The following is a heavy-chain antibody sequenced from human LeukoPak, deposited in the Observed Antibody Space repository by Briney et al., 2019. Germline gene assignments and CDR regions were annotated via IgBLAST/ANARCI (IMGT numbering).Heavy chain of an antibody. V-gene: IGHV3-23*01. Sequence: GGSLRLSCAASGFTFSSYGMSWVRQAPGKGLEWVSAISGSGGSTYYADSVKGRFTISRDNAKNSLYLQMNSLRAEDTAVYYCARYSSSSNWGQGTLVTVSS. CDR2: ISGSGGST. CDR3: ARYSSSSN. D-gene: IGHD6-6*01. J-gene: IGHJ4*02. CDR1: GFTFSSYG.